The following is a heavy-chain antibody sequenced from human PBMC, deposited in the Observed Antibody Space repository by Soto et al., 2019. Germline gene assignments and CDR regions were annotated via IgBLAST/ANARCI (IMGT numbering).Heavy chain of an antibody. CDR3: ASSAKYCSSTSCYSPWFDP. J-gene: IGHJ5*02. D-gene: IGHD2-2*02. V-gene: IGHV4-34*01. CDR1: GGSFSGYY. CDR2: INHSGST. Sequence: QVQLQQWGAGLLKPSETLSLTCAVYGGSFSGYYWSWIRQPPGKGLEWIGEINHSGSTNYNPSLKSRVTISVDTSKNQFSLKLSSVTAADTAVYYCASSAKYCSSTSCYSPWFDPWGQGTLVTVSS.